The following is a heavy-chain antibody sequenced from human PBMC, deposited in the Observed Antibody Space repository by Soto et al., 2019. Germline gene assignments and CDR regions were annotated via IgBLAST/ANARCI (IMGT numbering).Heavy chain of an antibody. D-gene: IGHD3-9*01. Sequence: PSETLCLTCTVSGGTISNFDGSWIRQPPGKGLEWIGYVYYTGSTSYNPSLKRRVTFSADSSRGQFSLRLNSVTAADTAVYYCARTVLGPDLLADSFVDYYYYMDVWGQGTTVPVSS. CDR3: ARTVLGPDLLADSFVDYYYYMDV. CDR2: VYYTGST. J-gene: IGHJ6*03. V-gene: IGHV4-59*08. CDR1: GGTISNFD.